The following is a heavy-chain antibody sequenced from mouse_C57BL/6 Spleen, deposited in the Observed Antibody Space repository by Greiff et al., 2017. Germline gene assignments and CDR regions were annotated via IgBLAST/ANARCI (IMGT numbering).Heavy chain of an antibody. CDR1: GYSITSGYY. CDR2: ISYDGSN. CDR3: AREQNFWDYYFDY. V-gene: IGHV3-6*01. Sequence: EVQVVESGPGLVKPSQSLSLTCSVTGYSITSGYYWNWIRQFPGNKLEWMGYISYDGSNNYNPSLKNRISITRDTSKNQFFLKLNSVTTEDTATYYCAREQNFWDYYFDYWGQGTTLTVSS. D-gene: IGHD4-1*01. J-gene: IGHJ2*01.